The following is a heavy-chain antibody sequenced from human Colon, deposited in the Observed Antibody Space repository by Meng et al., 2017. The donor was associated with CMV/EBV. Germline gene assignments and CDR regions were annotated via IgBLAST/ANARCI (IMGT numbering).Heavy chain of an antibody. CDR1: GYTFTDYY. Sequence: ASVTVSCKASGYTFTDYYLHWVRQAPGQGLEWMGWINPNGGGTDYAQTFQGRVIMTWDTSVTTAYLELYRLTSDDTAVYYCARVKCGTTSCSQGLDPWGQGTLVTVSS. CDR3: ARVKCGTTSCSQGLDP. V-gene: IGHV1-2*02. J-gene: IGHJ5*02. CDR2: INPNGGGT. D-gene: IGHD2-2*01.